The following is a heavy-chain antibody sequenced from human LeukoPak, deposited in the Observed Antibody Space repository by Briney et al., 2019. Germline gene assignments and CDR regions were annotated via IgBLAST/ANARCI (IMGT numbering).Heavy chain of an antibody. V-gene: IGHV4-38-2*01. J-gene: IGHJ4*01. CDR2: IYHSGST. Sequence: SETLSLTCAVSGYSLSSGYYWGWIRQPPGKGLEWIGSIYHSGSTYYNPSLKSRVTISVDTSKNQFSLKLSFVTAADTAVYYCASTTYSGPTLKGRRPFDYWGQGTLVTVSS. CDR1: GYSLSSGYY. CDR3: ASTTYSGPTLKGRRPFDY. D-gene: IGHD5-12*01.